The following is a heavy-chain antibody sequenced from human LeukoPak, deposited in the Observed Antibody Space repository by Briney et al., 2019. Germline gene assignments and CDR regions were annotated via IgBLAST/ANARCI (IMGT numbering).Heavy chain of an antibody. J-gene: IGHJ4*02. Sequence: TGGSLRLSCAASGFTFSSYWMHWVRQAPGKGLVWVSRINGDGSSTSYADSVRGRFSISRDNAKNTLYLQMNSLRAEDTAVYYCARGLSGYASSLGYWGQGTLVTVSS. D-gene: IGHD6-6*01. CDR2: INGDGSST. V-gene: IGHV3-74*01. CDR3: ARGLSGYASSLGY. CDR1: GFTFSSYW.